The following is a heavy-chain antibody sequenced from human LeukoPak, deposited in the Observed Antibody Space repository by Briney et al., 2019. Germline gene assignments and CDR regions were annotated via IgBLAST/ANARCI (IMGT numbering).Heavy chain of an antibody. Sequence: GGSLRLSCAASGFTFSDAWMTWVRQAPGRGLEWVGRIKSTKDGGTIDYAAPVKGRFIISRDDSKNTMYLQMNSLKTEDTAVYYCTKVVDYYYYDMDVWGQGTTVTVSS. V-gene: IGHV3-15*01. CDR2: IKSTKDGGTI. D-gene: IGHD2-15*01. CDR1: GFTFSDAW. CDR3: TKVVDYYYYDMDV. J-gene: IGHJ6*02.